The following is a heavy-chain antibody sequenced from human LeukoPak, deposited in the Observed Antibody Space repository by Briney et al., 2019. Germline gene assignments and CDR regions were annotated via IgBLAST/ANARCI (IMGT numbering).Heavy chain of an antibody. CDR1: GYTFTGYG. V-gene: IGHV1-18*01. CDR3: AREGSYSSGWYGSLGYYYYGMDV. J-gene: IGHJ6*02. D-gene: IGHD6-19*01. Sequence: ASVKVSCKASGYTFTGYGISWVRQAPGQGLEWMGWISAYNGNTNYAQKLQGRVTMTTDTSTSTAYMELRSLRSDDTAVYYCAREGSYSSGWYGSLGYYYYGMDVWGQGTTVTVSS. CDR2: ISAYNGNT.